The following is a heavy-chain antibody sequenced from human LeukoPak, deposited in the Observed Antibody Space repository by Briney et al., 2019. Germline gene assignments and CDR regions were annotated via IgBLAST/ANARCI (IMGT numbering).Heavy chain of an antibody. D-gene: IGHD5-18*01. CDR3: AKDMGGATAMVTPPFFCATFVFDY. V-gene: IGHV3-23*01. Sequence: GGSLRLSCAASGFTFSSYGMSWVRQAPGKGLQWVSVIIGSGSSTYYADSVKGRFTISRDNSKNSLYLQMNSLRTEDTALYYCAKDMGGATAMVTPPFFCATFVFDYWGQGTLVTVSS. CDR1: GFTFSSYG. CDR2: IIGSGSST. J-gene: IGHJ4*02.